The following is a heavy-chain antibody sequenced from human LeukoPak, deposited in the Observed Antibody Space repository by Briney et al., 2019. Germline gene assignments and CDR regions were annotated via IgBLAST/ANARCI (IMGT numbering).Heavy chain of an antibody. CDR2: ISGSGST. V-gene: IGHV3-23*01. Sequence: GSLRLSCAASGFTISGYAVNWVRQAPGKGLEWVSAISGSGSTYYADSVKGRFTISRDNSKNTLYLQMNSLRAEDTAVYYCAKDFHASSGYYLDYWGQGTLVTVSS. D-gene: IGHD3-22*01. CDR3: AKDFHASSGYYLDY. J-gene: IGHJ4*02. CDR1: GFTISGYA.